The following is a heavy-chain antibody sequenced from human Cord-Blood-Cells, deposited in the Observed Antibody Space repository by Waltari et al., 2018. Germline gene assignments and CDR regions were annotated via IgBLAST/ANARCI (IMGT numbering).Heavy chain of an antibody. V-gene: IGHV4-59*01. CDR1: GGSIRSSY. D-gene: IGHD3-22*01. CDR2: IYHSGST. CDR3: ARGRYYYDSSGLFDY. Sequence: QVQLQESGPGLVKTSETLSRTCTVSGGSIRSSYWRCIRQPPEKGLEWIGYIYHSGSTNYNPSLKSRVTISVDTSKNQFSLKLSSVTAADTAVYYCARGRYYYDSSGLFDYWGQGTLVTVSS. J-gene: IGHJ4*02.